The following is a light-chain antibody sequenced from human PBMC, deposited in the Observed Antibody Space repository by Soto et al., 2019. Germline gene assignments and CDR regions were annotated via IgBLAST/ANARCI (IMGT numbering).Light chain of an antibody. CDR2: GAS. CDR1: QSVPANY. Sequence: EIVLTQSPGTLSLSPGERVTLTCGASQSVPANYLAWYQQKPGQAPRLLIYGASNRATGIPDRFSGSGSGTDFPLTVSRLGPEDFAVYFCLNYGTPWWTFGQGARVEIK. J-gene: IGKJ1*01. V-gene: IGKV3-20*01. CDR3: LNYGTPWWT.